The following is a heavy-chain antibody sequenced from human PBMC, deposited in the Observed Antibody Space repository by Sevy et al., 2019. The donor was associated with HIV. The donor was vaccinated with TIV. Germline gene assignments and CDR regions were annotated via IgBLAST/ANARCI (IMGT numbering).Heavy chain of an antibody. CDR3: ARGQWLVHDY. V-gene: IGHV4-39*01. J-gene: IGHJ4*02. CDR1: GGSISSSSYY. D-gene: IGHD6-19*01. CDR2: IYYSGST. Sequence: SETLSLTCTVSGGSISSSSYYWGWIRQPPGKGLEGIGSIYYSGSTYYNPSLKSQVTISVDTSKNQFSLKLSSVTAADTAVYYCARGQWLVHDYWGQGTLVTVSS.